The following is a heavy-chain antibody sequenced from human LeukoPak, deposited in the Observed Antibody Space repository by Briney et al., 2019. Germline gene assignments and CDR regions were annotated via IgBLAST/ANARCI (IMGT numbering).Heavy chain of an antibody. Sequence: PGGSLRLSCAASGFTFSSYAMSWVRQAPGKGLEWVSAISGSGGSTYYADSVKGRFTISRDNSKNTLYLQMNSLRAEDTAVYYCAKIPRAGTRVTTAALDIWGQGTMVTVSS. CDR3: AKIPRAGTRVTTAALDI. V-gene: IGHV3-23*01. J-gene: IGHJ3*02. D-gene: IGHD4-17*01. CDR1: GFTFSSYA. CDR2: ISGSGGST.